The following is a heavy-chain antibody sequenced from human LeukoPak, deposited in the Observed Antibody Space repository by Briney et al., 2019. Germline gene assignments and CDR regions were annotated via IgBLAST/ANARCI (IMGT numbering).Heavy chain of an antibody. J-gene: IGHJ4*01. CDR1: GFTFSHYW. V-gene: IGHV3-7*01. Sequence: GGSLRLSCTAPGFTFSHYWVDWVRQAPGKGLEWVANINQDGSAKYYVDSVKGRFTISRDNTKNSLSLRMDSLRDDDTAVYYCSRSLEYSGQGTLVTVSS. CDR3: SRSLEY. CDR2: INQDGSAK.